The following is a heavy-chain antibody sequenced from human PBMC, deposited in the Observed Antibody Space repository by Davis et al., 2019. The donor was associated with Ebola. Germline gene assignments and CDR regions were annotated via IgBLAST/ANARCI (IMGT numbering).Heavy chain of an antibody. D-gene: IGHD6-19*01. CDR3: ARDPQWLVGFGFDY. Sequence: GESLKISCAASGFTFSSYWMSWVRQAPGKGLEWVANIKQDGSEKYYVDSVKGRFTISRDNSKNTLYLQMNSLRAEDTAVYYCARDPQWLVGFGFDYWGQGTLVTVSS. J-gene: IGHJ4*02. CDR2: IKQDGSEK. CDR1: GFTFSSYW. V-gene: IGHV3-7*01.